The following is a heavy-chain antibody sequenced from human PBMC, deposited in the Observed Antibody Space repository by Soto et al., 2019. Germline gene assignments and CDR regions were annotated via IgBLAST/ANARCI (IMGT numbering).Heavy chain of an antibody. J-gene: IGHJ3*02. CDR1: GFTFSSYA. D-gene: IGHD3-22*01. CDR2: ISYDGSNK. Sequence: PGGSLILSCAASGFTFSSYATHWVRQAPGKGLEWVAVISYDGSNKYYADSVKGRFTISRDNSKNTLYLQMNSLRAEDTAVYYCARPLKLYYDSSGYYYSDAFDTWGQGTMVTVSS. CDR3: ARPLKLYYDSSGYYYSDAFDT. V-gene: IGHV3-30-3*01.